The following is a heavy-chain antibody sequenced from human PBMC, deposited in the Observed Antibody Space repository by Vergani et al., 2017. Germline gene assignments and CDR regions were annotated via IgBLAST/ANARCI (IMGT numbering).Heavy chain of an antibody. Sequence: QVQLQESGPGLVKPSQTLSLTCTVSGGSITSGSFYWSWIRQPAGKGLEWIGLIHSSGTTNYNPSLKSRVTLSVDTAKNQLSLRMTSVTAADTAVYYCARDSWTSELRGVYWFDTWGQGTLVSVSS. CDR2: IHSSGTT. CDR3: ARDSWTSELRGVYWFDT. D-gene: IGHD3-10*01. V-gene: IGHV4-61*02. J-gene: IGHJ5*02. CDR1: GGSITSGSFY.